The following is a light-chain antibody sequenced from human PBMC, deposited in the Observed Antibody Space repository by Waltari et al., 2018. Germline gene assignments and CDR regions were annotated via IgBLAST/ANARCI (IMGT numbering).Light chain of an antibody. V-gene: IGKV3-15*01. CDR2: GAS. CDR3: QQYDSWPPGIT. Sequence: EIVMPQSSATLSVSPGECATLSCRASQSVRSNLAWYQQKPGQAPRLLIYGASTRATGVPARFSGSGSGTEFTLTISSLQSEDFAVYYCQQYDSWPPGITFGGGTKVEIK. J-gene: IGKJ4*01. CDR1: QSVRSN.